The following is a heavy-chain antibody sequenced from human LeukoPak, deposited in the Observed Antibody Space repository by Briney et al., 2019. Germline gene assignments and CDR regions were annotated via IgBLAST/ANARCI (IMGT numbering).Heavy chain of an antibody. CDR3: ARDTGFTRGAFDI. D-gene: IGHD2-2*01. CDR2: ISSSSSYI. J-gene: IGHJ3*02. CDR1: GFTFSSYS. V-gene: IGHV3-21*01. Sequence: GGSLRLSCAASGFTFSSYSMNWVRQAPGKGLEWVSSISSSSSYIYYADSVKGRFTISRDNAKNSLYLQMNSLRAEDTAVYYCARDTGFTRGAFDIWGQGTMVTVSS.